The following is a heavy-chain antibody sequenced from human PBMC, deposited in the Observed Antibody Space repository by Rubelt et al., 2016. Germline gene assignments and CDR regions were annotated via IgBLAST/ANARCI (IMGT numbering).Heavy chain of an antibody. V-gene: IGHV3-33*01. Sequence: WVAVIWYDGSNKYYADSVKGRFTISRDNSKNTLYLQMNSLRAEDTAVYYCARGGFITETIEQWLANYYYYGMDVWGQGTTVTVSS. CDR2: IWYDGSNK. D-gene: IGHD6-19*01. CDR3: ARGGFITETIEQWLANYYYYGMDV. J-gene: IGHJ6*02.